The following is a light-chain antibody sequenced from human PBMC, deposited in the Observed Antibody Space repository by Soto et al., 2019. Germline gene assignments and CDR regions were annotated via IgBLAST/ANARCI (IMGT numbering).Light chain of an antibody. V-gene: IGKV3-20*01. CDR3: QQYGSSPWT. J-gene: IGKJ1*01. CDR2: GAS. CDR1: QSVSSSY. Sequence: EIVLTQSPGTLSLSPGERATLSCRASQSVSSSYLAWYQQKPGQAPRLLIYGASSSATGIPDRFSGSGSGTDFTLTISSLEHEDFAVYYCQQYGSSPWTFGQGTKVEIK.